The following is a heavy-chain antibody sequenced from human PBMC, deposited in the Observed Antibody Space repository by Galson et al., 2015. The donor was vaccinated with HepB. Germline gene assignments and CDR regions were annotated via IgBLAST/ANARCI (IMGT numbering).Heavy chain of an antibody. CDR3: ARDSVDKSAFDI. CDR1: GFTVSSNY. D-gene: IGHD2-15*01. V-gene: IGHV3-53*01. Sequence: SLRLSCAASGFTVSSNYMSWVRQAPGKGLEWVSVIYSGGSTYYADSVKGRFTISRDNSKNTLYLQMNSLRAEDTAVYYCARDSVDKSAFDIWGQGTMVTVSS. J-gene: IGHJ3*02. CDR2: IYSGGST.